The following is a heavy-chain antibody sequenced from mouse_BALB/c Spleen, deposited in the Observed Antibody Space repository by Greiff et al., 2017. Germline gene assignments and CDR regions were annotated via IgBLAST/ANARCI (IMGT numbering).Heavy chain of an antibody. Sequence: EVQLVESGGGLVKPGGSLKLSCAASGFAFSSYDMSWVRQTPEKRLEWVAYISSGGGSTYYPDTVKGRFTISRDNAKNTLYLQMSSLKSEDTAMYYCARQADGYDLDYWGQGTTLTVSS. CDR3: ARQADGYDLDY. D-gene: IGHD2-2*01. CDR1: GFAFSSYD. V-gene: IGHV5-12-1*01. CDR2: ISSGGGST. J-gene: IGHJ2*01.